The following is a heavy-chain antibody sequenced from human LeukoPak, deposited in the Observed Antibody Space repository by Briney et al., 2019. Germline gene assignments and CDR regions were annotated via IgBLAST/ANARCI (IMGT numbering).Heavy chain of an antibody. CDR1: GFSFSSYA. CDR3: ARDPVPDGMDV. J-gene: IGHJ6*02. V-gene: IGHV3-21*01. Sequence: PGGSLRLSCSASGFSFSSYAMGWVRHAPGKGLEWVSSISSSGSYIYYADSVKGRFTISRDNAKNSLYLQMNSLRAEDAAVYYCARDPVPDGMDVWGQGTTVTVSS. CDR2: ISSSGSYI.